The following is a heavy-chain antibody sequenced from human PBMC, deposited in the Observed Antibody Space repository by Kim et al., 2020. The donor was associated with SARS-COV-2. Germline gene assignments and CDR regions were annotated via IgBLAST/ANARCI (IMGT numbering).Heavy chain of an antibody. V-gene: IGHV3-21*01. D-gene: IGHD3-3*01. Sequence: GGSLRLSCAASGFTFSSYSMNWVRQAPGKGLEWVSSISSSSSYIYYADSVKGRFTISRDNAKNSLYLQMNSLRAEDTAVYYCARDKSPPYYDFWSGYLAPDYYYYGMDVWGQGTTVTVSS. CDR1: GFTFSSYS. CDR3: ARDKSPPYYDFWSGYLAPDYYYYGMDV. J-gene: IGHJ6*02. CDR2: ISSSSSYI.